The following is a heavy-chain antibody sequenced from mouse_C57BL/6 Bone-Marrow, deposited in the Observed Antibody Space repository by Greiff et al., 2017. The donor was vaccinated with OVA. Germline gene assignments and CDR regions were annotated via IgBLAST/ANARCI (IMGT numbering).Heavy chain of an antibody. CDR3: ARQGASAQSTYFDY. CDR2: ISNFAFSI. D-gene: IGHD3-2*02. V-gene: IGHV5-15*01. Sequence: EVKLMESGGGLVQPGGSLKISCAASGFTFSDYGMAGVRQGPRKGPEWVAFISNFAFSIYYADTVTGRFTISRENAKNTLYLEMSSLRSEDTAMYYCARQGASAQSTYFDYWGQGTTLTVSS. CDR1: GFTFSDYG. J-gene: IGHJ2*01.